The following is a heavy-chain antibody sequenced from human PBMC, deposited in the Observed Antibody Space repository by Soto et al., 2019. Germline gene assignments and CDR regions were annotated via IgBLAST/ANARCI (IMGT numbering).Heavy chain of an antibody. J-gene: IGHJ6*02. CDR1: GFTFSSYG. V-gene: IGHV3-30*18. Sequence: LRLSCAASGFTFSSYGMHWVRQAPGKGLEWVAVISYDGSNKYYADSVKGRFTISRDNSKNTLYLQMNSLRAEDTAVYYCAKDLALWSSSSSYYYGMDVWGHGTTVTVSS. D-gene: IGHD6-6*01. CDR3: AKDLALWSSSSSYYYGMDV. CDR2: ISYDGSNK.